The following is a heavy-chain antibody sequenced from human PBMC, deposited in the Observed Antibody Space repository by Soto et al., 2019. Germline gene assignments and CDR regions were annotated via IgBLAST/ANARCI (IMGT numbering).Heavy chain of an antibody. CDR1: GGSIRGYY. CDR2: IYYTGIT. CDR3: ARHLSVGFSGIWDNKYFDV. J-gene: IGHJ4*02. V-gene: IGHV4-59*08. D-gene: IGHD6-25*01. Sequence: PSETLSLTCTVSGGSIRGYYWSWIRQSPETGLEWIGYIYYTGITNYNPSLKSRVTILLDTSKNQFTLNFNSVTAADTALYYCARHLSVGFSGIWDNKYFDVWGQGVLVTVSS.